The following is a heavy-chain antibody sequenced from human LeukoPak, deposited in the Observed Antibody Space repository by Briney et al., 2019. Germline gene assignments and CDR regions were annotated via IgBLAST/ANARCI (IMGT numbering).Heavy chain of an antibody. CDR1: GFTFSGYD. V-gene: IGHV3-13*01. CDR3: ARVRFSSGSYGGGGAFDI. J-gene: IGHJ3*02. Sequence: PGGSLTLSCAASGFTFSGYDMHWVRQATGKGLEWVSAIGTAGDTYYPGSVKCRFTISRENAKNSLYLQMNSLRAGDTAVYYCARVRFSSGSYGGGGAFDIWGQGTMVTVSS. D-gene: IGHD3-10*01. CDR2: IGTAGDT.